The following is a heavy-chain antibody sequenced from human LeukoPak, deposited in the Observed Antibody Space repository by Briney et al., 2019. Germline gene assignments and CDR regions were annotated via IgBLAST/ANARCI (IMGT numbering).Heavy chain of an antibody. D-gene: IGHD3-10*01. CDR1: GFTVSSNY. CDR3: ARAGLYYYGSGSYYTNDY. CDR2: LYTGGST. V-gene: IGHV3-53*01. Sequence: GGSLRLSCAASGFTVSSNYMSWVRQAPGKGLEWVSLLYTGGSTYYADSVKGRFTISRDNSKNTVYLQMNSLRVEDTAVYYCARAGLYYYGSGSYYTNDYWGQGTLVTVSS. J-gene: IGHJ4*02.